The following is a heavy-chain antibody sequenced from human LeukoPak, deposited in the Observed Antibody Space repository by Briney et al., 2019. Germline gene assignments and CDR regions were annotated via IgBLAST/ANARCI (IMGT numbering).Heavy chain of an antibody. CDR2: INHSGST. Sequence: PSETLSLTCAVYGGSFSGYYWSWIRQPPGKGLEWIGEINHSGSTNYNPSLKSRVTISVDTSKNQFSLKLSSVTAVDTAVYYCARGGLGIAVYWGQGTLVTVSS. CDR1: GGSFSGYY. CDR3: ARGGLGIAVY. D-gene: IGHD6-19*01. V-gene: IGHV4-34*01. J-gene: IGHJ4*02.